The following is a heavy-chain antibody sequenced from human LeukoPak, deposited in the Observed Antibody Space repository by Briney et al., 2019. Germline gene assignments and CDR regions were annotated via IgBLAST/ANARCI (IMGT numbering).Heavy chain of an antibody. D-gene: IGHD5-18*01. CDR1: GGSFSGYY. J-gene: IGHJ4*02. CDR3: ARGGRGIQLWKYFDY. V-gene: IGHV4-34*01. CDR2: INHSGST. Sequence: PSETLSLTCAVYGGSFSGYYWSWIRQPPGKGLEWIGEINHSGSTNYNPSLKSRVTISVDTSKNQFSPKLSSVTAADTAVYYCARGGRGIQLWKYFDYWGQGTLVTVSS.